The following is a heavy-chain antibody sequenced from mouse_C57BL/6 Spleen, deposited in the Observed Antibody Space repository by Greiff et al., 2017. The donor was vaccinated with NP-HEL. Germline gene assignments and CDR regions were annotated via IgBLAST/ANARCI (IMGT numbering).Heavy chain of an antibody. V-gene: IGHV14-1*01. J-gene: IGHJ2*01. CDR2: IDPEDGDT. CDR1: GFNIKDYY. CDR3: TTPRRGYYFDY. Sequence: EVKLMESGAELVRPGASVKLSCTASGFNIKDYYMHWVKQRPEQGLEWIGRIDPEDGDTEYAPRFQGKATMTADTSSNTAYLQLSSLTSEDTAVYYCTTPRRGYYFDYWGQGTTLTVSS.